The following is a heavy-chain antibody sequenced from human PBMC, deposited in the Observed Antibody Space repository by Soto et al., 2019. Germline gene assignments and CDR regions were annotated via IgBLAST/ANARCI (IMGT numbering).Heavy chain of an antibody. D-gene: IGHD1-20*01. Sequence: ASVKVSCKASGYTFTSYAMHWVRQAPGQRLEWMGWINAGNGNTKYSQKFQGRVTITRDTSASTAYMERSSLRSEDTAVYYCARDRITGTYKTGYYGMDVWGQGTTVTVSS. V-gene: IGHV1-3*01. CDR2: INAGNGNT. CDR3: ARDRITGTYKTGYYGMDV. CDR1: GYTFTSYA. J-gene: IGHJ6*02.